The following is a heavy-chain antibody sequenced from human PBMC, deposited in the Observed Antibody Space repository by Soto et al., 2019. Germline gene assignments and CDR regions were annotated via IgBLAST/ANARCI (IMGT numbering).Heavy chain of an antibody. V-gene: IGHV3-30*18. J-gene: IGHJ3*02. CDR3: AKCQYNYEHTGSLHGFGI. D-gene: IGHD3-22*01. CDR2: ISYDGSNK. Sequence: KGLEWVAVISYDGSNKYYSDSVKGRFTISRDNSKTTLYLQMNSLRAEDTAVYYCAKCQYNYEHTGSLHGFGIWAQAP.